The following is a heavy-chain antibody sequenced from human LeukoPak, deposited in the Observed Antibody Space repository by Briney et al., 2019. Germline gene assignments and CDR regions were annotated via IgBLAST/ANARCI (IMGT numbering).Heavy chain of an antibody. Sequence: GGSVRLSCTGSGFTLSSYAMNWVRRAPGQGLEWVSSISSSSSDIYYTDSVKGRFTISRDNAKNSLYLQMNSLRAEDTAVYYCVTDYGGSSGAFDIWGQGTMVTVSS. V-gene: IGHV3-21*01. CDR1: GFTLSSYA. J-gene: IGHJ3*02. D-gene: IGHD4-23*01. CDR2: ISSSSSDI. CDR3: VTDYGGSSGAFDI.